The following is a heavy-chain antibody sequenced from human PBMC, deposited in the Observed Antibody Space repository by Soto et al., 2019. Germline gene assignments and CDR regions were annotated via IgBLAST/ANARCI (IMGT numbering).Heavy chain of an antibody. J-gene: IGHJ5*02. CDR1: GGSITRGGYY. CDR2: IYNSGTT. Sequence: QVQLQASGPGLVKPSETLSLTCTVSGGSITRGGYYWSWIRQHPGKGLEWIGYIYNSGTTYYNPSLKSRVTISVDTSNNQFSLKLTSVTAADTAVYYCARDPAPWGQGTLVTVSS. V-gene: IGHV4-31*03. CDR3: ARDPAP.